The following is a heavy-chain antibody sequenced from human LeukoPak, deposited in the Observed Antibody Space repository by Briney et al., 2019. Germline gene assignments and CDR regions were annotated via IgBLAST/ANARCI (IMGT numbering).Heavy chain of an antibody. CDR3: AKLVLAYYPHFDF. V-gene: IGHV3-21*04. CDR2: ISATTIYT. CDR1: GFTFSNYD. D-gene: IGHD3-10*01. Sequence: GGSLRLSCTASGFTFSNYDMTWVRQAPGKGLEWVSSISATTIYTFSADSVRGRFTISRDNVENSLYLQMNNLKGEDTALYYCAKLVLAYYPHFDFWGQGTLVTVSS. J-gene: IGHJ4*02.